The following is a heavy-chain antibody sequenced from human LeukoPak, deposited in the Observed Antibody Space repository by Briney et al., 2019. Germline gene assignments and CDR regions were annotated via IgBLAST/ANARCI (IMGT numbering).Heavy chain of an antibody. CDR2: ISRDGSST. V-gene: IGHV3-74*01. CDR3: ARVDYGDYVAAVDL. J-gene: IGHJ3*01. D-gene: IGHD4-17*01. CDR1: GFTFSSNW. Sequence: GGSLRLSFAASGFTFSSNWMHWVRQAPGKGLVWVSRISRDGSSTSYADSVKGRFTISRDNAKNTLYLQMNSVRAEDTAVYYCARVDYGDYVAAVDLWGQGTMVTV.